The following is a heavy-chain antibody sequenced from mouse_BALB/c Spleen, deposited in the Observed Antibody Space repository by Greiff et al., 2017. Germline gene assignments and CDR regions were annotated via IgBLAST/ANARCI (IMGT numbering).Heavy chain of an antibody. J-gene: IGHJ1*01. CDR1: GFTFSSYT. CDR3: TRDRVYYGSRNWYFDV. CDR2: ISSGGSYT. Sequence: EVKLMESGGGLVKPGGSLKLSCAASGFTFSSYTMSWVRQTPEKRLEWVATISSGGSYTYYPDSVKGRFTISRDNAKNTLYLQMSSLKSEDTAMYYCTRDRVYYGSRNWYFDVWGAGTTVTVSS. V-gene: IGHV5-6-4*01. D-gene: IGHD1-1*01.